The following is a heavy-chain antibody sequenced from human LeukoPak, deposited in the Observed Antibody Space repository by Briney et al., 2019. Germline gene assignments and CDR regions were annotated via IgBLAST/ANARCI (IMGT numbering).Heavy chain of an antibody. V-gene: IGHV1-2*02. J-gene: IGHJ4*02. CDR3: ARETMVRGVFPPAYDY. CDR2: INPNSGGT. CDR1: GYTFTGYY. Sequence: ASVKVSCKASGYTFTGYYMHWVRQAPGQGLEWMGWINPNSGGTNYAQKFQGRVTMTRDTSISTAYMELSRLRSDDTAVYYCARETMVRGVFPPAYDYWGQGTLVTVSS. D-gene: IGHD3-10*01.